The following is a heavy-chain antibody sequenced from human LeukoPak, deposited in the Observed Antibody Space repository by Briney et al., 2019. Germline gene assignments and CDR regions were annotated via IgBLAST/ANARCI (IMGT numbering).Heavy chain of an antibody. Sequence: GASVKVSCKASGGTFSSYTISWVRQAPGQGLEWMGRIIPILGIANYAQKFQGRVTITADKSTSTAYMELSSLRSEDTAVYYCARDKAYCGGGCYRHSDAFDIWGQGTMGTVSS. D-gene: IGHD2-21*02. J-gene: IGHJ3*02. CDR3: ARDKAYCGGGCYRHSDAFDI. CDR1: GGTFSSYT. CDR2: IIPILGIA. V-gene: IGHV1-69*04.